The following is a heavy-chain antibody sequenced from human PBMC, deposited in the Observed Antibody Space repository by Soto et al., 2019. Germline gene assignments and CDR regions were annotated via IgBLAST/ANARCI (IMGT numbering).Heavy chain of an antibody. J-gene: IGHJ4*02. D-gene: IGHD3-10*01. V-gene: IGHV4-30-2*01. CDR3: AREKGSGTHMGFDY. CDR2: IYHSGTT. CDR1: GGSISSGGYS. Sequence: SETLSLTCAVSGGSISSGGYSWSWIRQPPGKGLEWIGEIYHSGTTNYSPSLNSRVTMSVDKSKNQFSLNLNSVTAADTAVYYCAREKGSGTHMGFDYWGQGTLVTVSS.